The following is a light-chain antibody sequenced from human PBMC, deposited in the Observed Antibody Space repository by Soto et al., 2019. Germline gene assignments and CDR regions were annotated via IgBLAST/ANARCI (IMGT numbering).Light chain of an antibody. J-gene: IGKJ1*01. CDR2: AAS. CDR3: QHYGNSLWT. Sequence: EIVLTQSPGTLTLSPGERATLSCRASQSASSSYLAWYQQKPGQAPRLLIYAASSRATGIPDRFSGSGSGTDFTLTISRLEPEDVAVYYCQHYGNSLWTFGQGTRWKS. V-gene: IGKV3-20*01. CDR1: QSASSSY.